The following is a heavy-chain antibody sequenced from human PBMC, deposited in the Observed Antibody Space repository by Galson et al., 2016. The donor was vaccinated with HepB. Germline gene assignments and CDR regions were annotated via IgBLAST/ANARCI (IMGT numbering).Heavy chain of an antibody. CDR3: VSDYSSLYAFDI. CDR2: ISVTGEVI. CDR1: GFTFRSYA. D-gene: IGHD1-26*01. Sequence: SLRLSCAASGFTFRSYAMSWFRQAPGKGLEWVSSISVTGEVIHYADSIQGRFTISRDNAKSSVCLEMNNLRVEDTAVCYCVSDYSSLYAFDIWGQGTMVTVSS. V-gene: IGHV3-21*01. J-gene: IGHJ3*02.